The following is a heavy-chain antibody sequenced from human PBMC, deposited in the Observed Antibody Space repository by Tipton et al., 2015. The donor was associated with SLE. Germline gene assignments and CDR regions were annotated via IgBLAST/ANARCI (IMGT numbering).Heavy chain of an antibody. V-gene: IGHV3-53*01. D-gene: IGHD3-10*01. CDR1: GFTFSSYS. CDR2: IYSGGST. CDR3: ARAPEGSMGDY. Sequence: GSLRLSCAASGFTFSSYSMNWVRQAPGKGLEWVSVIYSGGSTYYADSVKGRFTISRDNSKNTLYLQMNSLRAEDTAVYYCARAPEGSMGDYWGQGTLVTVSS. J-gene: IGHJ4*02.